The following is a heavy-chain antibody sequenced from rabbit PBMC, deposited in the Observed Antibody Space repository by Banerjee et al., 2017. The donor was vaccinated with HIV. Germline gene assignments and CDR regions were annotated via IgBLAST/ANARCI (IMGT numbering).Heavy chain of an antibody. D-gene: IGHD6-1*01. CDR2: IYAGNSGST. J-gene: IGHJ4*01. Sequence: QEQLVESGGGLVQPGASLTLTCTASGFSFSSGYWRCWVRPAPGKGLEWIACIYAGNSGSTWYASWAKGRFTISKTSSTTVTLQMTSLTAADTATYFCARGYGGYGYIMGNLWGPGTLVTVS. V-gene: IGHV1S45*01. CDR3: ARGYGGYGYIMGNL. CDR1: GFSFSSGYW.